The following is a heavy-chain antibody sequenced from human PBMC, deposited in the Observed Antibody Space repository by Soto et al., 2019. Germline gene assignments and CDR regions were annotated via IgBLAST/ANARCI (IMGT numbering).Heavy chain of an antibody. J-gene: IGHJ4*02. Sequence: PGGSLRLSCAASGFTFSSYAMSWVRQAPGKGLEWVSAISGSGGSTYYADSVKGRFTISRDNSKNTLYLQMNSLRAEDTAVYYCAKVETYGSGITPWDYWGPGTLVTVSS. V-gene: IGHV3-23*01. CDR3: AKVETYGSGITPWDY. CDR2: ISGSGGST. D-gene: IGHD3-10*01. CDR1: GFTFSSYA.